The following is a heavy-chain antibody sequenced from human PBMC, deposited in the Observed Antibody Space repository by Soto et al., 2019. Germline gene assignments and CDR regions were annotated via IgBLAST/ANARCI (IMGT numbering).Heavy chain of an antibody. D-gene: IGHD2-15*01. Sequence: GGSLRLSCAASGFTFSSYAMSWVRQAPGKGLEWVSAISGSGGSTYYADSVKGRFTISRDNSKNTLYLQMNSLRAEDTAVYYCGRVGSASLIVVVIADHWGQGTQVTVSS. CDR3: GRVGSASLIVVVIADH. V-gene: IGHV3-23*01. CDR2: ISGSGGST. CDR1: GFTFSSYA. J-gene: IGHJ4*02.